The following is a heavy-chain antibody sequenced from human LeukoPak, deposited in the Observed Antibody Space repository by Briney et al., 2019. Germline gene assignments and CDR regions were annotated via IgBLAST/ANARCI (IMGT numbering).Heavy chain of an antibody. J-gene: IGHJ4*02. CDR1: GFTFSTYS. V-gene: IGHV3-48*02. Sequence: GGSLRLSCAASGFTFSTYSVNWVRQAPGKGLEWVAYISGGGGTKYYADSVQGRFTISRDNAKSSVYLQMNNVRDEDTAVYYCTRDGVTGFDCWGQGTLVTVSS. D-gene: IGHD4-23*01. CDR2: ISGGGGTK. CDR3: TRDGVTGFDC.